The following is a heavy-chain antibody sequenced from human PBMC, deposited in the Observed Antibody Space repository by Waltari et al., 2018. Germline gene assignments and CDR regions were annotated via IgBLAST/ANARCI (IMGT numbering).Heavy chain of an antibody. V-gene: IGHV4-39*01. Sequence: QVQLQESGPGLVKPSDTLSLTCNVSGVSLTHRNYYWGWIRQSPGSGLEWLASTYFNGKTFYSPSHSSRLPIAADTSKHAFPLRVTSMTAADAGVYYCARLYNWNSGANPWGPGTLVTVSS. D-gene: IGHD1-1*01. CDR2: TYFNGKT. CDR3: ARLYNWNSGANP. CDR1: GVSLTHRNYY. J-gene: IGHJ5*02.